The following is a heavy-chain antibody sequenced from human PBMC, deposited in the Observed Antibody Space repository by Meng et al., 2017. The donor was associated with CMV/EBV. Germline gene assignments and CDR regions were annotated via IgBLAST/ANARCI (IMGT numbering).Heavy chain of an antibody. J-gene: IGHJ6*02. Sequence: ASVKVSCKVSGYTLTELSRHWVRQAPGKGLEWMGGFDPEDGETIYAQKFQGRVTMTEDTSTDTAYMELSSLRSEDTAVYYCARGRITIFGVVIKSGYYGMDVWGQGTTVTVSS. CDR1: GYTLTELS. CDR2: FDPEDGET. CDR3: ARGRITIFGVVIKSGYYGMDV. D-gene: IGHD3-3*01. V-gene: IGHV1-24*01.